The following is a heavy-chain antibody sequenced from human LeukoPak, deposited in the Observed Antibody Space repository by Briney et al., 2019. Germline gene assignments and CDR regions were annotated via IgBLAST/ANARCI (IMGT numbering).Heavy chain of an antibody. CDR3: AKDLGFGSGANDY. J-gene: IGHJ4*02. CDR2: ISYDGSNK. V-gene: IGHV3-30*18. CDR1: GFTFSSYG. D-gene: IGHD3-10*01. Sequence: GGSLRLSCAASGFTFSSYGMHWVRQAPGKGLEWVAVISYDGSNKYYADSVKGRFTISRDNSKNTLYLQMNSLRAEDTAVYYCAKDLGFGSGANDYWGQGTRVTVSS.